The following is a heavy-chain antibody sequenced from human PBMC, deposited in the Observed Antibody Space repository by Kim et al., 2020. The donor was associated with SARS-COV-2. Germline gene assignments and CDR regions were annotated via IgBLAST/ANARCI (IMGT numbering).Heavy chain of an antibody. CDR3: AKLNIRAYYFDY. Sequence: GGSLRLSCVVSGFTFSSYAMSWVRQAPGKGLEWVSVMSGSSGSTYYADSVKGRFTISRDNSKNTLYLQMNSLRAEDTAVYYCAKLNIRAYYFDYWGQGTLVTVSS. CDR1: GFTFSSYA. CDR2: MSGSSGST. J-gene: IGHJ4*02. V-gene: IGHV3-23*01.